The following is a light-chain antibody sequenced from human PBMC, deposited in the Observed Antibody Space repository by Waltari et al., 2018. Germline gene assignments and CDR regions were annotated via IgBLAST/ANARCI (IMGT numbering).Light chain of an antibody. CDR2: ETY. CDR3: QKYESLPAT. CDR1: QSVGKY. V-gene: IGKV3-20*01. Sequence: EIVLTQSPGTLSLSLGERATPSCRASQSVGKYLAWYQQRPGQAPRLLIYETYRRATGTPDRFSGSGSGTDFSLTISRLEPEDFAVYYCQKYESLPATFGQGTTVEIK. J-gene: IGKJ1*01.